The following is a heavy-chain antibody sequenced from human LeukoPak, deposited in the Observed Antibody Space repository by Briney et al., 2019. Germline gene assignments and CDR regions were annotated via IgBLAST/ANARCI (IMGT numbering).Heavy chain of an antibody. D-gene: IGHD6-13*01. Sequence: SETLSLTCAVSGYSIRSGYYWDWLRQPPGKGLEWIGSIYYSGSTYYNPSLKSRVTISVDTSKNQFSLKLSSVTAADTAVYYCARARYSSSWYFGSFDYWGQGTLVTVSS. J-gene: IGHJ4*02. CDR1: GYSIRSGYY. CDR3: ARARYSSSWYFGSFDY. V-gene: IGHV4-38-2*01. CDR2: IYYSGST.